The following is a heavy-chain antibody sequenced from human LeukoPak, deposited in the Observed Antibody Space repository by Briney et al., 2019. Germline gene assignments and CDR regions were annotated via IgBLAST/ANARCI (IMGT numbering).Heavy chain of an antibody. CDR1: GGSISGYY. CDR2: IFSSGST. Sequence: PSETLSLTCTVSGGSISGYYWSWIRQPPGKGLEWIGYIFSSGSTNYNPSLKSRVTISEDTSVNQLSLKLSSVTAADTAVYYCARHYYDRSDSYSFDYWGQGTLVTVSS. V-gene: IGHV4-59*08. J-gene: IGHJ4*02. CDR3: ARHYYDRSDSYSFDY. D-gene: IGHD3-22*01.